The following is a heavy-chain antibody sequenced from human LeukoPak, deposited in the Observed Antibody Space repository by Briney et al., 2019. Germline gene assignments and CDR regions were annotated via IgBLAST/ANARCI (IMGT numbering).Heavy chain of an antibody. CDR2: INWNGGST. D-gene: IGHD5-24*01. CDR1: GFTFSNYA. V-gene: IGHV3-20*04. J-gene: IGHJ4*02. Sequence: PGGSLRLSCAASGFTFSNYAMGWVRQAPGKGLEWVSGINWNGGSTGYVDSVKGRFTISRDNAKNSLYLQMNSLRAEDTALYYCARVVLSRGERDYWGQGTLVTVSS. CDR3: ARVVLSRGERDY.